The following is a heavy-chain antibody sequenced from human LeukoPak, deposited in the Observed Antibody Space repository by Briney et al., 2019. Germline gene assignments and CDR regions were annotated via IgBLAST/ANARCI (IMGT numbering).Heavy chain of an antibody. V-gene: IGHV4-34*01. CDR2: INHSGNT. CDR3: ARHFLWFGELPAPFDY. Sequence: PSETLSLTCAVYGGSFSTYYWSWIRQPPGKGLEWIGEINHSGNTNYNPSLKSRVTISLDTSKNQFSLKLSSVTAADTAVYYCARHFLWFGELPAPFDYWGQGTLVTVSS. D-gene: IGHD3-10*01. CDR1: GGSFSTYY. J-gene: IGHJ4*02.